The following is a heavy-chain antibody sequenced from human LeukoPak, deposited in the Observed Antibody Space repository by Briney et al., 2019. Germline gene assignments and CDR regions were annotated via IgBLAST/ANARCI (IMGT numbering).Heavy chain of an antibody. D-gene: IGHD6-19*01. CDR3: ARPLRYSSGWSAQYYFDY. J-gene: IGHJ4*02. CDR2: IYPGDSDT. V-gene: IGHV5-51*01. Sequence: GESLKISCKGSGYSFTSYWIGWVRQMPGKGLEWMGIIYPGDSDTRYSPSFQGQVTISADKSISTAYLQWSSLKASDTAMYHCARPLRYSSGWSAQYYFDYWGQGTLVTVSS. CDR1: GYSFTSYW.